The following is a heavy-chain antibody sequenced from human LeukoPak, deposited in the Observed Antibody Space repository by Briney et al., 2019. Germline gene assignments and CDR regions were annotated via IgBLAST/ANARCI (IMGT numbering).Heavy chain of an antibody. V-gene: IGHV3-11*04. J-gene: IGHJ4*02. Sequence: GGSLSLSCAASGFTFSDYYMSWIRQAPGKGLEWVSYISSSGSSIYYADSVKGRFTISRDNAKNSLYLQMNSLRAEDTAVYYCASEEENYYDSSRAPFDYWGQGTLVTVSS. D-gene: IGHD3-22*01. CDR3: ASEEENYYDSSRAPFDY. CDR2: ISSSGSSI. CDR1: GFTFSDYY.